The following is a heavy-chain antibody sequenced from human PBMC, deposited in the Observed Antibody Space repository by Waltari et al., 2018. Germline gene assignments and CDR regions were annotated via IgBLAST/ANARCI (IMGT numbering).Heavy chain of an antibody. J-gene: IGHJ4*02. CDR3: ARRAWGSGWSY. D-gene: IGHD6-19*01. V-gene: IGHV4-39*01. CDR2: IYYNGST. CDR1: GGSISSSSNYY. Sequence: QLQLQESGPGLVKPSETLYLTCTVSGGSISSSSNYYWGWIRQPPGKGLEWIGSIYYNGSTYYNPSLKSRVTISVDTSKNQFSLKLSSVTAADTVVYYCARRAWGSGWSYWGQGTLVAVSS.